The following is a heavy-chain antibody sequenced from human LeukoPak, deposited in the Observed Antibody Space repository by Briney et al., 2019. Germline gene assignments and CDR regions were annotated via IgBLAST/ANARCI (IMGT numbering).Heavy chain of an antibody. CDR2: ISGSGGST. D-gene: IGHD5-18*01. Sequence: GGSLKLSCAASGFTFSSYAMSWVRQAPGKGLEWVSAISGSGGSTYYADSVKGRFTISRDNSKNTLYLQMNSLRAEDTAVYYCASSAMVTDWYFDLWGRGTLVTVSS. CDR3: ASSAMVTDWYFDL. CDR1: GFTFSSYA. V-gene: IGHV3-23*01. J-gene: IGHJ2*01.